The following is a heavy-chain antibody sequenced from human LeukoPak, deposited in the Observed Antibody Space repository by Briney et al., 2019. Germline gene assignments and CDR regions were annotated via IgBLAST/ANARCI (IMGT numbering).Heavy chain of an antibody. CDR1: GFTVSSNY. CDR2: IYSGGSK. CDR3: ARVAVRDYGDYVGDY. Sequence: PGGSLRLSCAASGFTVSSNYMSWVRPAPGKGLEWVSVIYSGGSKYYPDPLKGRFTTSRDNSKNTLYLQMSSLRAENTAVYYCARVAVRDYGDYVGDYWGQGTLVTVSS. J-gene: IGHJ4*02. D-gene: IGHD4-17*01. V-gene: IGHV3-53*01.